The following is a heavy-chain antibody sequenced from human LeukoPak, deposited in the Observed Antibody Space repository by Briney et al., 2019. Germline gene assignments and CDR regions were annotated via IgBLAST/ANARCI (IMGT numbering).Heavy chain of an antibody. CDR2: ISSSSSTI. D-gene: IGHD6-19*01. CDR1: GFTFSSYS. CDR3: AKDPRKYSSGSYFDY. J-gene: IGHJ4*02. Sequence: GGSLRLSCAASGFTFSSYSMNWVRQAPGKGLEWVSYISSSSSTIYYADSVKGRFTISRDNAKNSLYLQMNSLRAEDTAVYYCAKDPRKYSSGSYFDYWGQGTLVTVSS. V-gene: IGHV3-48*01.